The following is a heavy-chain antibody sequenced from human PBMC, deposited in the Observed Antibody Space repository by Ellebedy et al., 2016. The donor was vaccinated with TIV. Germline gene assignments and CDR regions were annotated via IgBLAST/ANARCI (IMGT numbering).Heavy chain of an antibody. CDR1: GFTFSSYG. Sequence: GGSLRLSCAASGFTFSSYGMHWVRQAPGKGLEWVAVISYDGSNKYYADSVKGRFTISRDNSKNTLYLQMNSLRAEDTAVYYCARDESQWLPRVPLGYYYYYGMDVWGQGTTVTVSS. J-gene: IGHJ6*02. CDR2: ISYDGSNK. V-gene: IGHV3-30*03. CDR3: ARDESQWLPRVPLGYYYYYGMDV. D-gene: IGHD6-19*01.